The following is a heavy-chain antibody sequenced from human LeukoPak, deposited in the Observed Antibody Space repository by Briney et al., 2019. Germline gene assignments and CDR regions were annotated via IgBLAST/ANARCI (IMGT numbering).Heavy chain of an antibody. CDR3: ASITRNGYSYGNDGP. CDR1: GGSISSSRYY. J-gene: IGHJ5*02. V-gene: IGHV4-39*01. CDR2: IYYSGST. Sequence: MPSETLSLTCTVSGGSISSSRYYWGWIRQPPGKGLEWIGSIYYSGSTYYNPSLKSRVTISVDTSKNQFSLKLSSVTAADTAVYYCASITRNGYSYGNDGPWGQGTLVTVSS. D-gene: IGHD5-18*01.